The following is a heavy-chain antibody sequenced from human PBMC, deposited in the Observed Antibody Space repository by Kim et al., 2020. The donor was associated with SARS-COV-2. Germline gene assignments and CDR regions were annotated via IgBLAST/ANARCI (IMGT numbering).Heavy chain of an antibody. CDR2: INWNGGST. V-gene: IGHV3-20*04. Sequence: GGSLRLSCAASGFTFDDYGMSWVRQAPGKGLEWVSGINWNGGSTGYADSVKGRFTISRDNAKNSLYLQMNSLRAEDTALYYCARDVTSRGGIAARPYYYFDYWGQGTLVTVSS. CDR1: GFTFDDYG. CDR3: ARDVTSRGGIAARPYYYFDY. D-gene: IGHD6-6*01. J-gene: IGHJ4*02.